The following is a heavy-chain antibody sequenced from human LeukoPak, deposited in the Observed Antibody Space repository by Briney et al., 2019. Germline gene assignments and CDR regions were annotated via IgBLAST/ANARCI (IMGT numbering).Heavy chain of an antibody. CDR1: GFTFSSCG. CDR2: ISYDGSNK. D-gene: IGHD6-19*01. J-gene: IGHJ4*02. CDR3: AKVLAVAAYFDY. V-gene: IGHV3-30*18. Sequence: GGSLRLSCAASGFTFSSCGMHWVRQAPGKGLEWVAVISYDGSNKYYADSVKGRFTISRDNSKNTLYLQMNSLRAEDTAVYYCAKVLAVAAYFDYWGQGTLVTVSS.